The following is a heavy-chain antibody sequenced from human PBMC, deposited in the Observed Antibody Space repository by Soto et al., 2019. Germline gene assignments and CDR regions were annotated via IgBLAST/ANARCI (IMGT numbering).Heavy chain of an antibody. CDR3: ARDQPYYYDSSGYYSPWD. CDR1: GGTFSSYA. J-gene: IGHJ4*02. V-gene: IGHV1-69*01. D-gene: IGHD3-22*01. CDR2: IIPIFGTA. Sequence: QVRLVQSGAEVKKPGSSVKVSCKASGGTFSSYAISWVRQAPGQGLEWMGGIIPIFGTANYAQKFQGRVTITADESTSTAYMELSSLRSEDTAVYYCARDQPYYYDSSGYYSPWDWGQGTLVTVSS.